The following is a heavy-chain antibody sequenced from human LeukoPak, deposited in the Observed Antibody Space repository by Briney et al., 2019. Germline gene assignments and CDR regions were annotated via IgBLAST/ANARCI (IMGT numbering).Heavy chain of an antibody. D-gene: IGHD3-10*01. CDR3: AREYYYGSGTNPAEAFDI. CDR1: GFTFSNFW. CDR2: IHPEGNEK. J-gene: IGHJ3*02. Sequence: GGSLRLSCAVSGFTFSNFWMSWVRQAPGRGLEWVANIHPEGNEKYHVESVKGRFTISRDNAKNSLFLQMNGLRVEDTAVYYCAREYYYGSGTNPAEAFDIWGQGTMVTVSS. V-gene: IGHV3-7*01.